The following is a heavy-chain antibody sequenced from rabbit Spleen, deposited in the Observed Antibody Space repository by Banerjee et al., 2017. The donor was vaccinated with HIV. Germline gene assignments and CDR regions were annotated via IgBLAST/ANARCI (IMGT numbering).Heavy chain of an antibody. CDR1: GFSFSSRYY. Sequence: QSLEESGGDLVKPGASLTLTCTASGFSFSSRYYMCWVRQAPGKGLEWIGCINAGSGSAAYASWAKGRFTISKTSSTTVTLQMTSLTAADTATYFCARGSAAMTMVITGYYLNLWGPGTLVTVS. CDR3: ARGSAAMTMVITGYYLNL. D-gene: IGHD2-1*01. CDR2: INAGSGSA. J-gene: IGHJ4*01. V-gene: IGHV1S40*01.